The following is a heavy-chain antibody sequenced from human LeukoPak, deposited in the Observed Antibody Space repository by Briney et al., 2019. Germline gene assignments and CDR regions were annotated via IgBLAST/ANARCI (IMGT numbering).Heavy chain of an antibody. CDR2: ISYDGSNK. J-gene: IGHJ4*02. CDR3: AREEWYYFDY. CDR1: GFTFNTYA. D-gene: IGHD3-3*01. V-gene: IGHV3-30-3*01. Sequence: PGGSLRLSCVASGFTFNTYAIHWVRQAPGKGLEWVAVISYDGSNKYYEDSVKGRFTISRDNSKNTPYLQMNSLRAEDMAVYYCAREEWYYFDYWGQGTLVTVSS.